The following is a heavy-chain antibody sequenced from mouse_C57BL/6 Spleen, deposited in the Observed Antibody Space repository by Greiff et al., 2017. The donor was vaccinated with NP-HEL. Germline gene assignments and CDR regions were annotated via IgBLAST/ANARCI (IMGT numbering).Heavy chain of an antibody. Sequence: QVQLQQPGAELVKPGASVKLSCKASGYTFTSYWMQWVKQRPGQGLEWIGEIDPSDSYTNYNQKFKGKATLTVDTSSSTAYMQLSSLTSEDSAVYYCARGGLSGLYYYAMDYWGQGTSVTVSS. J-gene: IGHJ4*01. CDR1: GYTFTSYW. V-gene: IGHV1-50*01. D-gene: IGHD3-2*02. CDR2: IDPSDSYT. CDR3: ARGGLSGLYYYAMDY.